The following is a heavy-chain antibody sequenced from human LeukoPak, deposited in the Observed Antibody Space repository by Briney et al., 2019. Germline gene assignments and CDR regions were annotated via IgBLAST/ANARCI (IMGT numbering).Heavy chain of an antibody. CDR3: VRGDWGMYYFDY. J-gene: IGHJ4*02. CDR2: IWYDGSNK. D-gene: IGHD7-27*01. V-gene: IGHV3-30*02. Sequence: GGSLRLSCAASGFTFSNFDIHWVRQALGKGLEWVAFIWYDGSNKYEADSVNGRFTISRDNSKNTVYLQMNSLRAEDTAVYYCVRGDWGMYYFDYWGQGTLVTVSS. CDR1: GFTFSNFD.